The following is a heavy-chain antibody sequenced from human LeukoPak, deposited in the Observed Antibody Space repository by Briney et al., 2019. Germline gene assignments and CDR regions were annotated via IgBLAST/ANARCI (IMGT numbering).Heavy chain of an antibody. J-gene: IGHJ4*02. CDR1: GFTFSSYD. CDR3: CLQGSYYNFDD. V-gene: IGHV3-30*03. D-gene: IGHD3-10*01. CDR2: ISYDGSNK. Sequence: GGSLRLSCAASGFTFSSYDMHWVRQAPGKGLEWVAVISYDGSNKYYADSVKGRFTISRDNSKNTLFLQMDSLRAEDTAVYYCCLQGSYYNFDDWGQGTLVTVSS.